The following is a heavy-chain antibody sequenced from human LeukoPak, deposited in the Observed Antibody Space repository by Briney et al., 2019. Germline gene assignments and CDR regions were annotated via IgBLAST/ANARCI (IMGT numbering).Heavy chain of an antibody. CDR1: GYSFTSHW. Sequence: GESLKISCKASGYSFTSHWIGWVRQMPGKGLEWMGIIYPGDSDTTYSPSLQGQVTISADKSISTAYLQWSSLKASDTAMYYCARRETTSYYFDYWGQGTLVTVSS. CDR3: ARRETTSYYFDY. V-gene: IGHV5-51*01. CDR2: IYPGDSDT. J-gene: IGHJ4*02. D-gene: IGHD1-14*01.